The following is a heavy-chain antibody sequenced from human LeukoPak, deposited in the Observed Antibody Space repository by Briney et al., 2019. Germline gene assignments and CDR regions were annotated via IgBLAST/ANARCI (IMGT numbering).Heavy chain of an antibody. Sequence: SVKVSCKASGGTFSSYAISWVRQAPGQGLEWMGGIIPIFGTANYAQKLQGRVTMTTDTSTSTAYMELRSLRSDDTAVYYCASDTFGESIFDPWGQGTLVTVSS. CDR1: GGTFSSYA. CDR2: IIPIFGTA. J-gene: IGHJ5*02. CDR3: ASDTFGESIFDP. V-gene: IGHV1-69*05. D-gene: IGHD3-10*01.